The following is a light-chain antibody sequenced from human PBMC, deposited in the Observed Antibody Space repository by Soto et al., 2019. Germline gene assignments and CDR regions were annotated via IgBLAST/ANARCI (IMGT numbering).Light chain of an antibody. Sequence: QSVLTQPPSVSGAPGQRVTISCPGGSSNIGTPYDVHWYQQLPGTAPKLLIYGNSNRPSGVPDRFSGSKSGTSASLAITGLQAEDEADYYCQSYDSSLSGYVIFGGGTKLTVL. V-gene: IGLV1-40*01. CDR3: QSYDSSLSGYVI. CDR1: SSNIGTPYD. J-gene: IGLJ2*01. CDR2: GNS.